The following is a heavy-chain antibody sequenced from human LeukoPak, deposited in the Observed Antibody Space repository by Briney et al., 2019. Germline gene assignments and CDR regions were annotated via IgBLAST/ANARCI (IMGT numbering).Heavy chain of an antibody. D-gene: IGHD3-22*01. CDR3: ARKNYYDSRRGAFDI. J-gene: IGHJ3*02. CDR1: GGSFSGYY. V-gene: IGHV4-34*01. CDR2: INHSGST. Sequence: PSETLSLTCAVYGGSFSGYYWSWIRQPPGKGLERIGEINHSGSTNYNPSLKSRVTISVDTSKNQFSLKLSSVTAADTAVYYCARKNYYDSRRGAFDIWGQGTMVTVSS.